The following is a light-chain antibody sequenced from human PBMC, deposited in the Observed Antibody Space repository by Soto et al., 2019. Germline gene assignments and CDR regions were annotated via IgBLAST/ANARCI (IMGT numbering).Light chain of an antibody. CDR1: SSDVGAYNY. J-gene: IGLJ2*01. CDR3: SSYTSSNTLV. Sequence: QSLLTQPASVSGSPGQSITISCTGTSSDVGAYNYVSWYQQHPGKAPKLMIFEVSDRPSGVSNRFSGSKSGNTASLTISGLQAEDEADYYCSSYTSSNTLVFGGGTKVTVL. V-gene: IGLV2-14*01. CDR2: EVS.